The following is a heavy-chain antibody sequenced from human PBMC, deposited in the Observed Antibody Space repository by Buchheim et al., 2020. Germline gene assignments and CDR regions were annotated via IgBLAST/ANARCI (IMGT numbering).Heavy chain of an antibody. CDR1: GYTFTSYY. J-gene: IGHJ6*02. CDR2: INPSGGST. D-gene: IGHD2-15*01. CDR3: ARPSYSGYYYYGMDV. V-gene: IGHV1-46*03. Sequence: QVQLVQSGAEVKKPGASVKVSCKASGYTFTSYYMHWVRHAPGQGLEWMGIINPSGGSTSYAQQFQGRVTMTRDTSTSTVYMELSSLRSEDTAVYYCARPSYSGYYYYGMDVWGQGTT.